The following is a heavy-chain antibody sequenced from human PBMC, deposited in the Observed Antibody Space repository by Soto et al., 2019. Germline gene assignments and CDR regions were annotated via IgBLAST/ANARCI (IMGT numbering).Heavy chain of an antibody. CDR1: GFTFSTYA. J-gene: IGHJ5*02. CDR3: ASPKIAFYNWFDP. D-gene: IGHD3-3*02. V-gene: IGHV3-30*03. CDR2: ISYDSINK. Sequence: GGSLRLSCAASGFTFSTYAMHWLRQAPGKGLEWVAIISYDSINKFYGDSVKGRFTISRDNSKNTLYLQMNSLRPEDTAVYYCASPKIAFYNWFDPWGQGTLVTVSS.